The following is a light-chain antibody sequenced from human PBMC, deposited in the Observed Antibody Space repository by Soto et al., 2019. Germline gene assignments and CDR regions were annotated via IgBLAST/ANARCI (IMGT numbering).Light chain of an antibody. CDR2: GAS. J-gene: IGKJ2*01. CDR3: QQYCSSYT. CDR1: QSVSSSY. V-gene: IGKV3-20*01. Sequence: EIVLTQSPGTLSLSPGERATLSCRASQSVSSSYLAWYQQKPGQAPRLLIYGASSRATGIPDRFSGSWSGTDFTLTISRLEPEDFAVYYCQQYCSSYTFGHGTKVEIK.